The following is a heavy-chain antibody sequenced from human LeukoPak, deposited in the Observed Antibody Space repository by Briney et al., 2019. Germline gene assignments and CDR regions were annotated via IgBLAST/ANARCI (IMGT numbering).Heavy chain of an antibody. V-gene: IGHV3-30*01. D-gene: IGHD2-2*01. Sequence: GGSLRLSCAASGLTFSSYAMHWVRQAPGKGLEWVAVISYDGSNKYYADSVKGRFTISRDNSKNTLYLQMNSLRAEDTAVYYCARAGDVVVPAAIYYWGQGTLVTVSS. J-gene: IGHJ4*02. CDR1: GLTFSSYA. CDR2: ISYDGSNK. CDR3: ARAGDVVVPAAIYY.